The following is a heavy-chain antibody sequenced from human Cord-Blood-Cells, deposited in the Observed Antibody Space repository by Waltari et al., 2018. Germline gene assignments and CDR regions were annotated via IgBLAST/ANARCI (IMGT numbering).Heavy chain of an antibody. V-gene: IGHV4-39*01. D-gene: IGHD3-3*01. CDR1: GGSISSSSYY. Sequence: QLQLQESGPGLVKPSETLSLTCTVSGGSISSSSYYWGWIRQPPGKGLEWIGSIYYNGSTYYNPSLKSRVTISGDTSKNQFSLKLSSVTAADTAVYYCARHSREWLLLSYFDYWGQGTLVTVSS. CDR2: IYYNGST. J-gene: IGHJ4*02. CDR3: ARHSREWLLLSYFDY.